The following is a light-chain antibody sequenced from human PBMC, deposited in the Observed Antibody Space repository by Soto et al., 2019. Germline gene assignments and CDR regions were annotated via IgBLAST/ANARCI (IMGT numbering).Light chain of an antibody. CDR1: QSVLYSSNNKNY. V-gene: IGKV4-1*01. Sequence: DIVMTQSPDSLAVSLGERATINCKSSQSVLYSSNNKNYLAWYQQKPGQPPKLLIYWASTRESGVPDRFSGSGSETDFTLTISSLQAGDVAVYYCQQYYSTWTFGQGTKVEI. CDR3: QQYYSTWT. J-gene: IGKJ1*01. CDR2: WAS.